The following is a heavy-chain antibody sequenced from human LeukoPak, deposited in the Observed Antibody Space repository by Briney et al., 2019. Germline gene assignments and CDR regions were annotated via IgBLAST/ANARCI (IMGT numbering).Heavy chain of an antibody. Sequence: GGSLRLSCAASGFTVSSNYMSWVRQAPGKGLEWVSVIYCGGSTYYADSVKGRFTISRDNFKNTLYLQMNSLRAEDTAVYYCAREESDTAMDYGGQGTLVTVSS. CDR2: IYCGGST. V-gene: IGHV3-66*02. J-gene: IGHJ4*02. CDR1: GFTVSSNY. CDR3: AREESDTAMDY. D-gene: IGHD5-18*01.